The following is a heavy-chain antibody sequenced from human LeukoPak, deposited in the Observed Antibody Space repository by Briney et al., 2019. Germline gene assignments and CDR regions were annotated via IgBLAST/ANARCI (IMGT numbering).Heavy chain of an antibody. J-gene: IGHJ4*02. CDR2: ISSSSSYI. D-gene: IGHD1-26*01. V-gene: IGHV3-21*01. CDR1: GFTFSSYS. CDR3: ARDRSGGATGGLDY. Sequence: GGSLRLSCAASGFTFSSYSMNWVRQAPGKGLEWVSSISSSSSYIYYADSVKGRFTISRDNAKNSLYLQMNSLRAEDTAVYYCARDRSGGATGGLDYWGQGTLVTVSS.